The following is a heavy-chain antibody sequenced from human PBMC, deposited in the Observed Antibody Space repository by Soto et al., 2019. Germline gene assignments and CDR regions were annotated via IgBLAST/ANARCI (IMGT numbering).Heavy chain of an antibody. J-gene: IGHJ6*02. CDR1: GYTFTSYA. CDR3: ASSRITMVPYGMDV. V-gene: IGHV1-3*01. Sequence: VASVKVSCKASGYTFTSYAMHWVRQAPGQRLEWMGWINAGNGNTKYSQKFQGRVTITRDTSASTAYMELSSLRSEDTAVYYCASSRITMVPYGMDVWGHGTTVTVSS. D-gene: IGHD3-10*01. CDR2: INAGNGNT.